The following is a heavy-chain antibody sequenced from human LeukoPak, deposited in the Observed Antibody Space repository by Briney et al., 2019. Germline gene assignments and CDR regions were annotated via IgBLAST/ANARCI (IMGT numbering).Heavy chain of an antibody. D-gene: IGHD1-26*01. Sequence: PSETLSLTCTVSGGSISISNYYWGWIRQPPGKGLEWIGSIHYTGITYYSPSLKSRVTISVDTSKNRFSLKLSSVTAADTAMYYCAQGGGHGTCDCWGQGTLVTVSS. CDR2: IHYTGIT. CDR1: GGSISISNYY. CDR3: AQGGGHGTCDC. V-gene: IGHV4-39*01. J-gene: IGHJ4*02.